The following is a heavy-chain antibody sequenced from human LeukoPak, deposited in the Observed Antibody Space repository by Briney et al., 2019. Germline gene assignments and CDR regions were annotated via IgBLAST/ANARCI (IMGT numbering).Heavy chain of an antibody. D-gene: IGHD6-13*01. CDR3: ARDWKPLAAAGASLDY. CDR2: ISSRSSDI. CDR1: GFTFSSYS. V-gene: IGHV3-21*01. J-gene: IGHJ4*02. Sequence: GGSLRLSCEASGFTFSSYSMNWVRQAPGRGLEWVSSISSRSSDIYYADSVKGRFTISRDNARHSLYLQMNSLRADDTAVYYCARDWKPLAAAGASLDYWGQGTLVTVSS.